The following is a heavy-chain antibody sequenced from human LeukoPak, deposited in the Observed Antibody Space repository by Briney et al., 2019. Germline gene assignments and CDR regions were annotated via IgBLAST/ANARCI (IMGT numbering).Heavy chain of an antibody. V-gene: IGHV1-69*13. CDR2: IIPIFGTA. J-gene: IGHJ6*02. D-gene: IGHD6-13*01. Sequence: EASVKVSCKASGGTFSSYAISWVRQAPGQGLEWMGGIIPIFGTANYAQKFQGRVTITADESTSTAYMELSSLRSEDTAVYYCARGRIAAALRDGMDVWGQGTTVTVSS. CDR1: GGTFSSYA. CDR3: ARGRIAAALRDGMDV.